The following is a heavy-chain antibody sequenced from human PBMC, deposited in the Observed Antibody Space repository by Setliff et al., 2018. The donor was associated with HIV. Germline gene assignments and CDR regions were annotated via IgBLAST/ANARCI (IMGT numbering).Heavy chain of an antibody. Sequence: GESLKISCQVSGYDFATYWIGWVRQLPGKGLEWMGILYPDDSNTIYSPSFQGLVTMSADKSIPAAYLQWSSLKASDTAIYYCARRVELESNAFDIWGHGTMVTVSS. J-gene: IGHJ3*02. D-gene: IGHD1-1*01. CDR2: LYPDDSNT. V-gene: IGHV5-51*01. CDR3: ARRVELESNAFDI. CDR1: GYDFATYW.